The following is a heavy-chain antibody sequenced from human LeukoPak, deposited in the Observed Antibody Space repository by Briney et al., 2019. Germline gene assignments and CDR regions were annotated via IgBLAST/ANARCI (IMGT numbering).Heavy chain of an antibody. CDR2: FNHVGTT. J-gene: IGHJ4*02. D-gene: IGHD3-10*01. CDR3: ASLRPGTDY. V-gene: IGHV4-34*01. Sequence: SETLSLTCAVSGGSFDGYYRSWFRQPPNKGLEWIGEFNHVGTTNYNPSLKSRVSISVDTSKNHFSLKLKSVTAADTAVYYCASLRPGTDYWGQGTLVTVSS. CDR1: GGSFDGYY.